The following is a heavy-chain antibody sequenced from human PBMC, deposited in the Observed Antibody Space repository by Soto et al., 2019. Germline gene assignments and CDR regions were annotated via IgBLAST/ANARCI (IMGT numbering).Heavy chain of an antibody. Sequence: QVQLVQSGAEVKKPGSSVKVSCKASGGTFSSYTISWVRQAPGQGLEWMGRIIPILGIANYAQKFQGRVTITADKSTSTAYMERSSLRSEDTAVYYCARDRYSGYEDYYYGMDVWGQGTTVTVSS. D-gene: IGHD5-12*01. CDR1: GGTFSSYT. CDR2: IIPILGIA. J-gene: IGHJ6*02. V-gene: IGHV1-69*08. CDR3: ARDRYSGYEDYYYGMDV.